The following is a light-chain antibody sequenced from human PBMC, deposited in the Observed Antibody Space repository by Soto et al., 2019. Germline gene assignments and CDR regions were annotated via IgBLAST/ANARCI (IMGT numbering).Light chain of an antibody. J-gene: IGKJ1*01. CDR1: QSVSSSY. CDR3: QQYGSSRWT. Sequence: EVVLTQSPGTLSLSPGERTTLSCRASQSVSSSYLAWYQQKPGQPPRPLIYTASSRATGIQDRFSGSGSGTDFTLTISRLEPEDFAVYYCQQYGSSRWTFGQGTKVEIK. V-gene: IGKV3-20*01. CDR2: TAS.